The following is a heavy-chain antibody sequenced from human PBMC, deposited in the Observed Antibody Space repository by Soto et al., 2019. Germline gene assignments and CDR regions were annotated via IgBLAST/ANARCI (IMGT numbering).Heavy chain of an antibody. V-gene: IGHV1-69*01. CDR2: IIPIFGTA. J-gene: IGHJ6*02. CDR1: GGTFSSYA. Sequence: QVQLVQSGAEVKKPGSSVKVSCKASGGTFSSYAISWVRQAPGQGLEWMGGIIPIFGTANYAQKFQGRVTITEDESTSTAYTELSSLRSEDTAVYYCARDSGWYRPSYYYYYGMDVWGQWTTVTVSS. CDR3: ARDSGWYRPSYYYYYGMDV. D-gene: IGHD6-19*01.